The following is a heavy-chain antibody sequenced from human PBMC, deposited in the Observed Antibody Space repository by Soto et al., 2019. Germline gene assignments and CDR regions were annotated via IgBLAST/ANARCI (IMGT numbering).Heavy chain of an antibody. CDR3: AXDRGDSYYYYGMDV. D-gene: IGHD4-17*01. Sequence: SETLSLTCTVSGGSISSGGYYWSWIRQHPGKGLEWIGYIYYSGSTYYNPSLKSRVTISVDTSKNQFSLKLSSVTAADTAVYYCAXDRGDSYYYYGMDVWGQGTTVTVSS. CDR2: IYYSGST. J-gene: IGHJ6*02. V-gene: IGHV4-31*03. CDR1: GGSISSGGYY.